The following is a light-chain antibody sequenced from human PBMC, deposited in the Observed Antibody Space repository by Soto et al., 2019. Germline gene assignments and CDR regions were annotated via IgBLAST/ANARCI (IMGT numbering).Light chain of an antibody. CDR1: RSNIGTYT. CDR2: LNT. V-gene: IGLV1-44*01. J-gene: IGLJ3*02. Sequence: QAVLTQPPSASGTPGQRITISCSGNRSNIGTYTVQWYQQLPGTAPTLLIYLNTQRPSGVPGRFSGSKSGTSASLAIGGLQAEDEADDYCAAWDDSLTAVVFGGGTKVTVL. CDR3: AAWDDSLTAVV.